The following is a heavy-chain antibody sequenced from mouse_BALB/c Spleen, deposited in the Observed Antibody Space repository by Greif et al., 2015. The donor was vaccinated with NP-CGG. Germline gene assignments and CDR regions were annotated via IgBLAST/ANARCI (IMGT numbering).Heavy chain of an antibody. D-gene: IGHD4-1*01. CDR2: ISNGGGST. Sequence: EVMLVESGGGLVQPGGSLKLSCAASGFTSSSYTMSWVRQTPEKRLEWVAYISNGGGSTYYPDTVKGRFTISRDNAKNTLYLQMSSLKSEGTAMYYCARLTGTYWGQGTLVTVSA. J-gene: IGHJ3*01. CDR1: GFTSSSYT. CDR3: ARLTGTY. V-gene: IGHV5-12-2*01.